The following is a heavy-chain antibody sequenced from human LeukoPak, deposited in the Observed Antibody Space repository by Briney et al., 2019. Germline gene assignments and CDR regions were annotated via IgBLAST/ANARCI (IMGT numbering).Heavy chain of an antibody. CDR1: GYTFTSYG. CDR3: AKGSFHLGYCGSYSCYRYHMDV. V-gene: IGHV1-18*01. CDR2: ISAYNGNT. Sequence: GASVKVSCKASGYTFTSYGISWVRQAPGQGLEWMGWISAYNGNTNYAQKLQGRVTMTTDTSTSTAYMELRSLSADDTAVYYCAKGSFHLGYCGSYSCYRYHMDVWGKGTTVTIFS. D-gene: IGHD2-15*01. J-gene: IGHJ6*03.